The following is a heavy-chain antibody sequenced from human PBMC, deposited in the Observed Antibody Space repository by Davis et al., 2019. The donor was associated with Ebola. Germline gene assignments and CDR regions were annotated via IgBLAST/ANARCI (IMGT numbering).Heavy chain of an antibody. J-gene: IGHJ6*02. V-gene: IGHV4-34*01. CDR1: GGSFSGYY. CDR3: ARGPQYYYGSGSNYYYYGMDV. CDR2: INHSGST. D-gene: IGHD3-10*01. Sequence: MPSETLSLTCAVYGGSFSGYYWSWIRQPPGKGLEWIGEINHSGSTNYNPSLKSRVTISVDTSKNQFSLKLSSVTAADTAVYYCARGPQYYYGSGSNYYYYGMDVWGQGTTVTVSS.